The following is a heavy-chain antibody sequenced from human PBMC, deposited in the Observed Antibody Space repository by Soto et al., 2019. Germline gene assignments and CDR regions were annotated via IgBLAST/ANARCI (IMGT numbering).Heavy chain of an antibody. V-gene: IGHV4-39*01. J-gene: IGHJ4*02. CDR3: ARHTPAISISDH. CDR1: GGSISSSSYY. D-gene: IGHD2-15*01. CDR2: IYYSGST. Sequence: SETLSLTCTVSGGSISSSSYYWGWIRQPPGKGLEWIGSIYYSGSTYYNPSLKSRVAISVDTSKNQFSLKLSSVTAADTAVYYRARHTPAISISDHWGQGTLVTVSS.